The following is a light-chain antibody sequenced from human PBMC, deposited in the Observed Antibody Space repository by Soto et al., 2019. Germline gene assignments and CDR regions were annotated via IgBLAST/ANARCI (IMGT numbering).Light chain of an antibody. Sequence: EIVLTQSPATLSLSPGERATLSCRASQSVSSYLAWYQQNPGQAPRLLIYDASNRATGIPARFSGSGSGTDFTLTISSLAPEDFAVYYCQQRSNWPPGYTFGQGTNLEIK. J-gene: IGKJ2*01. CDR2: DAS. CDR1: QSVSSY. V-gene: IGKV3-11*01. CDR3: QQRSNWPPGYT.